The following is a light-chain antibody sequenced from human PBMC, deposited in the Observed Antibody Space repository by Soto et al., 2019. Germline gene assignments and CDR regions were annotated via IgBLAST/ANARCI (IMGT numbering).Light chain of an antibody. CDR1: QSISSW. J-gene: IGKJ4*01. CDR3: QQYKSYPLT. Sequence: DIQMTQSPSTLSASVGDRVTITCRASQSISSWLAWYQQKPGKAPNLLIYKASTLESGVPSRFSGSGSGTEFTLTISSVQPDDFETYYCQQYKSYPLTFGGGTKVDTK. V-gene: IGKV1-5*03. CDR2: KAS.